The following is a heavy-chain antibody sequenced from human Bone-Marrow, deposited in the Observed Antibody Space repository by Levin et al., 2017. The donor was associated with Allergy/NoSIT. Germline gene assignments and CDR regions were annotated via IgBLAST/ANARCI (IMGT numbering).Heavy chain of an antibody. CDR3: ARSIKSSLGYYHFDI. CDR2: MHNSGIA. V-gene: IGHV4-61*08. D-gene: IGHD1-26*01. Sequence: KASETLSLNCSVSGGSVNSGGESWDWIRQSPGKGLEWIGYMHNSGIAKYNPSLKSRVILSVDTSTNQVSLKLSSVTAADTAIYYCARSIKSSLGYYHFDIWGRGTLVTVSS. CDR1: GGSVNSGGES. J-gene: IGHJ2*01.